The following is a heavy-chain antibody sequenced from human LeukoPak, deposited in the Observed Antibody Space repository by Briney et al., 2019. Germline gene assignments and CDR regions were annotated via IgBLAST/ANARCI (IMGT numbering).Heavy chain of an antibody. CDR2: IYATGST. CDR3: ARGRRGSYFQDY. D-gene: IGHD1-26*01. Sequence: SETLSLTCTVSGGSISSYYWSWIRQPPGKGLEWIGYIYATGSTNYNPSLKGRVTISVDTSKNQFSLNLRSVTAADTVLYYCARGRRGSYFQDYWGQGTLSPSPQ. J-gene: IGHJ4*02. CDR1: GGSISSYY. V-gene: IGHV4-4*09.